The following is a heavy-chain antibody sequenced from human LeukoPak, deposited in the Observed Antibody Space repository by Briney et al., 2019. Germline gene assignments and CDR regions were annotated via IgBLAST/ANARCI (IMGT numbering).Heavy chain of an antibody. CDR3: ARHLVMGLWGYYPLFDY. CDR2: IYYSGST. V-gene: IGHV4-39*01. Sequence: SETLSLTCTVSGGSISGSSYYWGWIRQPPGKGLEWIGSIYYSGSTYYNPSLKSRVTISVDTSKNQFSLKLSSVTAADTAVYYCARHLVMGLWGYYPLFDYWGQGTLVTVSS. J-gene: IGHJ4*02. D-gene: IGHD3-22*01. CDR1: GGSISGSSYY.